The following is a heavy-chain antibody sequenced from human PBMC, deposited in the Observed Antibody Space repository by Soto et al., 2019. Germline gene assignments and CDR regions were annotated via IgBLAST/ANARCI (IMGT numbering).Heavy chain of an antibody. Sequence: GSLRLSCAASGFTFSVYAMSWVRQAPGKGLEWVSAISSNGGRTFYADSLRGRFTISRDNSKSALYLQMNNLRAEDTAIYYCAKYSELPYEAYLQQWGQGTLVTVSS. CDR3: AKYSELPYEAYLQQ. J-gene: IGHJ1*01. CDR2: ISSNGGRT. CDR1: GFTFSVYA. D-gene: IGHD1-7*01. V-gene: IGHV3-23*01.